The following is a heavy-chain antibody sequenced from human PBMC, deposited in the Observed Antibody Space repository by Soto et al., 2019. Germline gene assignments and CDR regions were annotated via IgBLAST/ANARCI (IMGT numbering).Heavy chain of an antibody. Sequence: PSETLSLTCRDSGDSVSSDRYFWTWIRQPPGKGLEWIAYISYTGDTNYNPSLKSRVTISVDTSRNQFSLTLTSVTAADTAVYFCARIVVGATVDLWGQGSLVTVS. CDR2: ISYTGDT. V-gene: IGHV4-61*01. CDR3: ARIVVGATVDL. D-gene: IGHD1-26*01. J-gene: IGHJ5*02. CDR1: GDSVSSDRYF.